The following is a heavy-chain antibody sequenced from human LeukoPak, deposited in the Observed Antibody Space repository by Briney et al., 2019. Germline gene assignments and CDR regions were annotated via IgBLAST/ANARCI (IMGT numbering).Heavy chain of an antibody. V-gene: IGHV3-30*02. J-gene: IGHJ4*02. Sequence: GGSLRLSCAASGFTFSSYGMHWVRQAPGKGLEWAAFIRYDGSNKYYADSVKGRFTISRDNSKNTLYLQMNSLRAEDTAVYYCAKDQSAWDRSPGYYFDYWGQGTLVTVSS. CDR3: AKDQSAWDRSPGYYFDY. D-gene: IGHD1-26*01. CDR2: IRYDGSNK. CDR1: GFTFSSYG.